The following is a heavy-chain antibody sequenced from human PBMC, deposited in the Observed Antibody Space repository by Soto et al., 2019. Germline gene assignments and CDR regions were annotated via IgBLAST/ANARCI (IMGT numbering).Heavy chain of an antibody. Sequence: GASVKVSCKASGYTFTSYDINWVRQATGQGLEWMGWMNPNSGNTGYAQKFQGRVTMTRNTSISTAYMELSSLRSEDTAVYYCASLHYDFWSPYYSMDVWYQGTTVTVSS. CDR3: ASLHYDFWSPYYSMDV. V-gene: IGHV1-8*01. CDR1: GYTFTSYD. CDR2: MNPNSGNT. J-gene: IGHJ6*02. D-gene: IGHD3-3*01.